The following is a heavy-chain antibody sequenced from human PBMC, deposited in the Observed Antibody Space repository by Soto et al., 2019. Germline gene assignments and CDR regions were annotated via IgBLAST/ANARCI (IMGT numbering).Heavy chain of an antibody. V-gene: IGHV5-10-1*01. CDR2: IDPSDSQT. J-gene: IGHJ4*02. D-gene: IGHD3-22*01. Sequence: GESLKISCKGSGYSFAGYWITWVRQKPGKGLEWMGRIDPSDSQTYYSPSFRGHVTISVTKSITTVFLQWSSLRASDTAMYYCARQIYDSDTGPNFQYYFDSWGKGTPVPVSS. CDR1: GYSFAGYW. CDR3: ARQIYDSDTGPNFQYYFDS.